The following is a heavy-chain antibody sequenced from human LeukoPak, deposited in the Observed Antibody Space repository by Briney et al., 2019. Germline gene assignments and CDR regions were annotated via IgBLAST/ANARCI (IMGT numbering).Heavy chain of an antibody. J-gene: IGHJ4*02. V-gene: IGHV3-33*06. D-gene: IGHD3-3*01. Sequence: PGGSLRLSCAASGFTFSSYGMHWVRQAPGKGLEGVAVIWNDGSNKSYADSVKGRFTISRDNSKNTLYLQMSSLRAEDTAVYYCAKSIRYDLLDGYFYYCGQGALCSVSS. CDR1: GFTFSSYG. CDR3: AKSIRYDLLDGYFYY. CDR2: IWNDGSNK.